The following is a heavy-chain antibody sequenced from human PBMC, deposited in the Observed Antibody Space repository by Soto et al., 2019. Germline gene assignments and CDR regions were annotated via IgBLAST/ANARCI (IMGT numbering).Heavy chain of an antibody. J-gene: IGHJ6*02. CDR1: GFSFSSYW. V-gene: IGHV3-74*02. D-gene: IGHD3-10*01. CDR2: MNEDGGTT. Sequence: EVQLVESGGGLVRPGGSLRLSCAASGFSFSSYWMHWVRQVPGNGLVWVARMNEDGGTTNYADSVKGRFTISIDNAKNTLYLQMNSLRVEDTAVYYCASDLSGRADVWGQGTTVTVSS. CDR3: ASDLSGRADV.